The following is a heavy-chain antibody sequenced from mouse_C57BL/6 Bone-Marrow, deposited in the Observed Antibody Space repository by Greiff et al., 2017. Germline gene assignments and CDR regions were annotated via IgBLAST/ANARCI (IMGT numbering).Heavy chain of an antibody. CDR1: GFSLTSYG. CDR2: IWSGGST. D-gene: IGHD1-1*01. CDR3: ARITTVVVPYDAMDY. J-gene: IGHJ4*01. V-gene: IGHV2-2*01. Sequence: QVQLQQSGPGLVQPSQSLSITCTVSGFSLTSYGVHWVRQSPGKGLEWLGVIWSGGSTDYNADFISRLSISKDNSKSQVFFKMNSLQAYDTAIYYCARITTVVVPYDAMDYWGQGTSVTVSS.